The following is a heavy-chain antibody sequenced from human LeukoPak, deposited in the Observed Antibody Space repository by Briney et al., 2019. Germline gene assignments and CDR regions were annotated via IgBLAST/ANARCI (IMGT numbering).Heavy chain of an antibody. J-gene: IGHJ3*02. D-gene: IGHD1-14*01. CDR1: GFTFSNYW. CDR3: ARGRILPELALRANMKKDAFDI. Sequence: GFLRLSCVASGFTFSNYWMSWVRQAPGKGLEGVANIKQDGSEKYYVDSVKGGFTISRDNSKNTLYLQMNSLRAEDTAAYYCARGRILPELALRANMKKDAFDIWGQGTMVTVSS. CDR2: IKQDGSEK. V-gene: IGHV3-7*01.